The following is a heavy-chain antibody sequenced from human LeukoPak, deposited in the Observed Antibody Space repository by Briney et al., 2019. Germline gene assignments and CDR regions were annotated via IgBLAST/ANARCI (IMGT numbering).Heavy chain of an antibody. J-gene: IGHJ4*02. V-gene: IGHV4-39*01. CDR1: GVSISSSNSY. D-gene: IGHD2-15*01. CDR2: IYYSGNT. CDR3: ARAFGYCSGGSCYSGSRYYFDY. Sequence: SETLSLTCTVSGVSISSSNSYWGWIRQPPGKGLEWIGSIYYSGNTYYNASLKSQVSISIDTSKNQFSLRLTSVTAADTAVYYCARAFGYCSGGSCYSGSRYYFDYWGQGTLVTVSS.